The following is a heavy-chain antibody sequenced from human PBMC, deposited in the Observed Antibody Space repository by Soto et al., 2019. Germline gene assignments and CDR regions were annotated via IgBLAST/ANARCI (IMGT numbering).Heavy chain of an antibody. Sequence: QVQLVESGGGVVQPGRSLRLSCAASGFTVSSYGLHWVRQAPGKGLEWLAFISYDGSDKFYADSVKGRFTISRDSSKNTLYLQMNSLRAEDTAVYYCARVLGGYPNFDFWVQGTVVTVPS. CDR3: ARVLGGYPNFDF. D-gene: IGHD3-22*01. V-gene: IGHV3-30-3*01. CDR2: ISYDGSDK. CDR1: GFTVSSYG. J-gene: IGHJ4*02.